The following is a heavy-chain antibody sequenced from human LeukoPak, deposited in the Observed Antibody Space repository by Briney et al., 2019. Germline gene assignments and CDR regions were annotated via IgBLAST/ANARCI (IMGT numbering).Heavy chain of an antibody. CDR2: ISAYNGNT. V-gene: IGHV1-18*04. CDR1: GYTFTGYY. J-gene: IGHJ6*03. Sequence: ASVKVSCRASGYTFTGYYMHWVRQAPGQGLEWMGWISAYNGNTNYAQKLQGRVTMTTDTSTSTAYMELRSLRSDDTAVYYCAREGYYYYMDVWGKGTTVTVSS. CDR3: AREGYYYYMDV.